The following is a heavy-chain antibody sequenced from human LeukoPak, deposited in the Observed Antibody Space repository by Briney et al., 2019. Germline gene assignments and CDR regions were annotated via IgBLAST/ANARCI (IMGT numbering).Heavy chain of an antibody. V-gene: IGHV3-30*18. CDR3: AKDSGSSSWYWYFDL. CDR1: GFTFSSYG. CDR2: ISYDGSNK. J-gene: IGHJ2*01. D-gene: IGHD6-13*01. Sequence: PGRSLRLSCAASGFTFSSYGMHWVRQAPGKGLEWVAVISYDGSNKYYADSVKGRFTISRDNSKNTLYLQMNSLRAEDTALYYCAKDSGSSSWYWYFDLWGRGTLVTVSS.